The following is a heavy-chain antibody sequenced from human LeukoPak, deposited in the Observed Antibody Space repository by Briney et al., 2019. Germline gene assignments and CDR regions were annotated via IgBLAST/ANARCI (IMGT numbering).Heavy chain of an antibody. Sequence: SETLSLTCTVSGGSISSSSYYWGWIRQPPGKGLEWIGSIYYSGSTYYNPSLKSRVTISVDTSKNQFSLKLSSVTAADTAVYYCARHYDSSGYHIDYWGQGTLVTVSS. CDR2: IYYSGST. CDR3: ARHYDSSGYHIDY. D-gene: IGHD3-22*01. V-gene: IGHV4-39*01. CDR1: GGSISSSSYY. J-gene: IGHJ4*02.